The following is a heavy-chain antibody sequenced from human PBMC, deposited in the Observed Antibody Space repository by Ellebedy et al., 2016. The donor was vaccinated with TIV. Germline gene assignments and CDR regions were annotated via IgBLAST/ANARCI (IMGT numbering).Heavy chain of an antibody. V-gene: IGHV3-23*01. D-gene: IGHD3-10*01. CDR3: AKDKVLLWFGELMN. Sequence: GGSLRLSXAASGFTFSNYAMSWVRQAPGKGLAWVSAMSGSGGSIYYADSVKGRFTISRDNSRNTLYLQMNNLRAEDTAVYYCAKDKVLLWFGELMNWGQGSLVTVSS. J-gene: IGHJ4*02. CDR1: GFTFSNYA. CDR2: MSGSGGSI.